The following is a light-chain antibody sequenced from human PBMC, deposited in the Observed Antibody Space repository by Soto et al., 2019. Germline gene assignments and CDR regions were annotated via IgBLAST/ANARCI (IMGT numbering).Light chain of an antibody. V-gene: IGKV3-20*01. CDR2: GAS. CDR3: QQYWWSPPWT. CDR1: RSVSSTY. J-gene: IGKJ1*01. Sequence: EIVLTQSPGTLSLSPGERATLSCRASRSVSSTYLAWYQQKPGQAPRLLIYGASSRATGIPDRFSGSGSGTDFTLTSSRLEPEDFAVYYCQQYWWSPPWTFGQGTKVEI.